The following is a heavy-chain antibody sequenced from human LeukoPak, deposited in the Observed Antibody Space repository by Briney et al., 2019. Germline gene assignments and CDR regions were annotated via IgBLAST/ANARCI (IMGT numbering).Heavy chain of an antibody. CDR1: GGSFSGYY. J-gene: IGHJ5*02. D-gene: IGHD5-18*01. CDR3: ARGRNQYSYGRYNWFDP. V-gene: IGHV4-34*01. CDR2: INHSGST. Sequence: PSETLSLTCAVYGGSFSGYYWSWIRQPPGKGLGWIGEINHSGSTNYNPSLKSRVTISVDTSKNQFSLKLSSVNAADTAVYYCARGRNQYSYGRYNWFDPWGQGTLVTVSS.